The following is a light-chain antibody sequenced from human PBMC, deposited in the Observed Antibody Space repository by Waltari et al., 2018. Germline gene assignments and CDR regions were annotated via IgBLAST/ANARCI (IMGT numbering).Light chain of an antibody. CDR1: QGVRSSE. Sequence: EIVLTQSPGTLSLSPGERATLSCRASQGVRSSELAWYQQKPGQAPRLLIFGASNRATGIPDRFSGSGSGTDFTLTISRLEPEDFATYYCQHYNNYSGTFGQGTRVELK. CDR3: QHYNNYSGT. J-gene: IGKJ1*01. V-gene: IGKV3-20*01. CDR2: GAS.